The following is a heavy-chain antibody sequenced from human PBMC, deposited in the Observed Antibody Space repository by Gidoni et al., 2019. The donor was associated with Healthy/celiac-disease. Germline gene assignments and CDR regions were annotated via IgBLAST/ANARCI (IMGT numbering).Heavy chain of an antibody. V-gene: IGHV1-18*01. CDR2: ISAYNGTT. CDR3: ARVHDSSGRNWFDP. D-gene: IGHD3-22*01. J-gene: IGHJ5*02. Sequence: QVQLVKSGAEVKKPGASVKVSCKASGYTFTSYGISWVRQAPGQGLEWMGWISAYNGTTNYAQKLQGRVTMTTDTSTSTAYMDLRSLRSDDTAVYYCARVHDSSGRNWFDPLGQGTLVTVSS. CDR1: GYTFTSYG.